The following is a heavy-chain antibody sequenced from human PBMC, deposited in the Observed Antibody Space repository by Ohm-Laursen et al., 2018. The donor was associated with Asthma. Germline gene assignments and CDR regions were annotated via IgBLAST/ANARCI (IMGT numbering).Heavy chain of an antibody. Sequence: SLRLSCAASGSTFSTSDMRWVRQVPGKGLEWVSSIGFGGGYISYADSVKGRFTISRDNSKNTLYLQLNSLRAEDTAVYYCAKTLSTGHAPNDHWGQGTLVTVPS. CDR3: AKTLSTGHAPNDH. CDR1: GSTFSTSD. CDR2: IGFGGGYI. V-gene: IGHV3-23*01. J-gene: IGHJ4*02. D-gene: IGHD2-8*02.